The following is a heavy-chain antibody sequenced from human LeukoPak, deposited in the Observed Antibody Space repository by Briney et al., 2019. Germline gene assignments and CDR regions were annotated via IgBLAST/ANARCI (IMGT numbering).Heavy chain of an antibody. CDR1: GYTFTGYY. V-gene: IGHV1-2*02. CDR3: ARDGYYYDSSGYNNWFAP. J-gene: IGHJ5*02. Sequence: ASVKVSCKASGYTFTGYYMHWVRQAPGQGLEWMGWINPNSGGTNYAQKFQGRVTMTRDTSISTAYMELSSLRSEDTGVYCCARDGYYYDSSGYNNWFAPWAKGTLVPVS. CDR2: INPNSGGT. D-gene: IGHD3-22*01.